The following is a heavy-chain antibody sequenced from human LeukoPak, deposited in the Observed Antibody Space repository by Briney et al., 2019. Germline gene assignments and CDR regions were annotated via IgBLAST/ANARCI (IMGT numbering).Heavy chain of an antibody. V-gene: IGHV3-48*03. D-gene: IGHD1-26*01. Sequence: GGSLRLSCAASGFTFSSYEMNWVRQAPGKGLEWVSYISSSGSTIYYADSVKGRFTVSRDNAKNSLYLQMNSLRAEDTAVYYCAREDVGALDWGQGTLVTVSS. CDR3: AREDVGALD. CDR1: GFTFSSYE. J-gene: IGHJ4*02. CDR2: ISSSGSTI.